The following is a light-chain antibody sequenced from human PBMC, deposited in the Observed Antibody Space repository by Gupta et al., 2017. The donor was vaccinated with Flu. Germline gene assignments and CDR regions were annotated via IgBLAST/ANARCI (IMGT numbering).Light chain of an antibody. CDR1: STNLASDY. CDR2: KNY. CDR3: IAFDDRLSGYV. J-gene: IGLJ1*01. Sequence: VTTSCAGSSTNLASDYVHWFRQLPGTAPKLVIYKNYQRPPGVPDRFSGSKSGTSASLAISGLRPEDEADYYCIAFDDRLSGYVFGLGTKLTVL. V-gene: IGLV1-47*01.